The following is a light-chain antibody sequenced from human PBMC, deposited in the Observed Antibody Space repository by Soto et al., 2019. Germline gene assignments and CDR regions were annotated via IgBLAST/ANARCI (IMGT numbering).Light chain of an antibody. V-gene: IGKV1-5*03. J-gene: IGKJ1*01. CDR2: KAS. Sequence: DIQITQSPTTLSATVRDKVTITCRASQTIVSWLAWDQQRPGKPPKLLIYKASTLASGVPSRFSGSGSGTEFTLTINSLQPDDFATYYCQQYHIYSGTFGQGTKVDI. CDR3: QQYHIYSGT. CDR1: QTIVSW.